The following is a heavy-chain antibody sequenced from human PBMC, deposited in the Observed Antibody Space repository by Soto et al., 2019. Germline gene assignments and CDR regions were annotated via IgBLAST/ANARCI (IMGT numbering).Heavy chain of an antibody. J-gene: IGHJ4*02. D-gene: IGHD3-10*01. CDR3: ARGPGGFGELSLDY. V-gene: IGHV4-4*07. CDR2: IYSGGST. CDR1: GGSITTYY. Sequence: SETLSLTCTVSGGSITTYYWSWIRQPAGKGLEWIGRIYSGGSTNYNPSLRSRVTVSVDMSKNQFSLKLSSVTAADTAVYYCARGPGGFGELSLDYWGQGTLVTVSS.